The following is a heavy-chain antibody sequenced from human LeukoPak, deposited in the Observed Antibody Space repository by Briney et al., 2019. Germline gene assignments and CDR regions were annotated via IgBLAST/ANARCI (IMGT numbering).Heavy chain of an antibody. J-gene: IGHJ5*02. CDR2: ISSSGSTI. CDR1: GFTFSSYE. Sequence: GGSLRLSCAASGFTFSSYEMNWVRQAPGKGLEWVSYISSSGSTIYYADSVKGRFTISRDNAKNSLYLQMNSLRAEDTAVYYCARDLTHDILTGYSVNWFDPWGQGSLVIVSS. V-gene: IGHV3-48*03. CDR3: ARDLTHDILTGYSVNWFDP. D-gene: IGHD3-9*01.